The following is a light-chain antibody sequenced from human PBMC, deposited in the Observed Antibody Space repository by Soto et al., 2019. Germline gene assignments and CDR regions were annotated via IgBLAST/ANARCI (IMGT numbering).Light chain of an antibody. CDR2: DAS. CDR3: QPRSNWPPT. Sequence: EIVLTQSPATLSLSPGERATLSCRASQSVSSYLAWYQQKPGQAPRLLIYDASNRATGIPARFSGSGSGTDFPLTISSLEPDDFAVYYCQPRSNWPPTFGQGTKLEIK. V-gene: IGKV3-11*01. CDR1: QSVSSY. J-gene: IGKJ2*01.